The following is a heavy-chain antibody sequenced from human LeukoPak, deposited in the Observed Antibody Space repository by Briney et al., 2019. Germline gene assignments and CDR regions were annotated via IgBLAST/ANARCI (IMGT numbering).Heavy chain of an antibody. CDR3: ARIGYSSSSLDY. J-gene: IGHJ4*02. CDR1: GFIFSNYW. V-gene: IGHV3-7*01. D-gene: IGHD6-6*01. CDR2: IKQDGSVK. Sequence: GGSLRLSCAASGFIFSNYWMSWVRQAPGKGLEWVANIKQDGSVKYYVDSVKGRFTISRDNAKNSLYLQMNSLRVEGTAVYYCARIGYSSSSLDYWGQGTLVTVSS.